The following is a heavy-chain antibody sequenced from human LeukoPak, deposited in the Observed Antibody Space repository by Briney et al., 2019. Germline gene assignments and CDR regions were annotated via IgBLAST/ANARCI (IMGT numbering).Heavy chain of an antibody. Sequence: SETLSLTCTVSGGSISNYYWNWIRQPPGKGLEWIGYIYDGGSTNYNPSLKSRVTISVDTSKNQFSLKVGSVTAADTGVYYCASATEMAKVFSFDYWGQGTLVTVSS. J-gene: IGHJ4*02. V-gene: IGHV4-59*08. CDR3: ASATEMAKVFSFDY. D-gene: IGHD2-8*01. CDR1: GGSISNYY. CDR2: IYDGGST.